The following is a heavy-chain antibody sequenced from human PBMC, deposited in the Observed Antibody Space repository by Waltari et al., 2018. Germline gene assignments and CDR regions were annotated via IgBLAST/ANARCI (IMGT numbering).Heavy chain of an antibody. Sequence: QAQLVQSGAAVEKPGSSVKVVCKAAGGNLGSYALSWVRQDHGQGLERRGGVIPIFGAANYAQKLQCIVTITADESTRTAYMELSSLRSEDTAVYYCARVPRYCSSTSCYTLTFDYYYGMDVWGQGTTVTVSS. CDR2: VIPIFGAA. CDR1: GGNLGSYA. J-gene: IGHJ6*02. D-gene: IGHD2-2*02. CDR3: ARVPRYCSSTSCYTLTFDYYYGMDV. V-gene: IGHV1-69*01.